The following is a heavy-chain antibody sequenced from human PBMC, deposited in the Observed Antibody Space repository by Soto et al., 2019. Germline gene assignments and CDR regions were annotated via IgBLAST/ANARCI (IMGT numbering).Heavy chain of an antibody. V-gene: IGHV3-9*01. CDR1: GFTFDDYA. CDR3: AKGGGWTLDYYYGMDV. D-gene: IGHD2-15*01. CDR2: ISWNSGSI. Sequence: LGLSCAASGFTFDDYAIHWVRRSGCKGLEWVSCISWNSGSIGYADSVKGRFTISRDNAKNSLYLQMNSLRAEDTALYYCAKGGGWTLDYYYGMDVWGQGTTVTVSS. J-gene: IGHJ6*02.